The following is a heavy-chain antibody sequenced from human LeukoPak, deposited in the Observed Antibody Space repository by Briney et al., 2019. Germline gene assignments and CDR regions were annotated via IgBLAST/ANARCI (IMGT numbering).Heavy chain of an antibody. V-gene: IGHV1-58*01. J-gene: IGHJ6*03. D-gene: IGHD6-25*01. CDR3: AAGSSGSYYYYMDV. Sequence: SVKVSCKASGFTFTSSAVQWVRQARGQRLEWIGWIVVGSGNTNYAQKFQERVTITRDMSTSTAYMELSSLRSEDTAVYYCAAGSSGSYYYYMDVWGKGTMVTVSS. CDR2: IVVGSGNT. CDR1: GFTFTSSA.